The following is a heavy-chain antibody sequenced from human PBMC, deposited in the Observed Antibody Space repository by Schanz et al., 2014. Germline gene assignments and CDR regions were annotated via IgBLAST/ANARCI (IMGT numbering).Heavy chain of an antibody. CDR3: ARDRRNADLDY. V-gene: IGHV3-74*01. CDR1: GFTFSSHW. D-gene: IGHD1-1*01. CDR2: INSVGSNT. J-gene: IGHJ4*02. Sequence: EVHLLESGGGLVKPGGSLRLSCAASGFTFSSHWMHWVRQDPGKGLVWVARINSVGSNTDYADSVTGRFTISRDNAKNSLYLEMNSLRAEDTALYYCARDRRNADLDYWGQGTLVTVSS.